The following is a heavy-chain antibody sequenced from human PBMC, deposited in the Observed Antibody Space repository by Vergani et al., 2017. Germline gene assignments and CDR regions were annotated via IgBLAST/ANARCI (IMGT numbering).Heavy chain of an antibody. J-gene: IGHJ5*02. V-gene: IGHV3-30*02. CDR2: IRYDGSNK. CDR1: GGTFSSYG. D-gene: IGHD3-10*01. CDR3: ARDSRGELNWFDP. Sequence: QVQLVQSGAEVKKPGSSVKVSCKASGGTFSSYGMHWVRQAPGKGLEWVAFIRYDGSNKYYADSVKGRFTISRDNAKNSLYLQMNSLRAEDTAVYYCARDSRGELNWFDPWGQGTLVTVSS.